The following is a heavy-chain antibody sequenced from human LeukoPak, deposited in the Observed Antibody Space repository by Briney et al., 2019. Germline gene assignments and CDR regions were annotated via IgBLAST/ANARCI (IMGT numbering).Heavy chain of an antibody. CDR1: GGSFSGYY. CDR2: IYYSGST. V-gene: IGHV4-59*01. CDR3: ARELNSSGWYPSWYFDL. J-gene: IGHJ2*01. Sequence: SETLSLTCAVYGGSFSGYYWSWIRQPPGKGLEWIGYIYYSGSTNYNPSLKSRVTISVDTSKNQFSLKLSSVTAADTAVYYCARELNSSGWYPSWYFDLWGRGTLVTVSS. D-gene: IGHD6-19*01.